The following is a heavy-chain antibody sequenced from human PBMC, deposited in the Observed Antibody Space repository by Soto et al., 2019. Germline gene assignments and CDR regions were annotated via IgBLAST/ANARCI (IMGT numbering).Heavy chain of an antibody. V-gene: IGHV1-69*12. J-gene: IGHJ2*01. CDR2: IIPIFGTA. Sequence: QVQLVQSGAEVKKPGSSVKVSCKASGGTFSSYAISWVRQAPGQGLEWMGGIIPIFGTANYAQKFQGRVTITADESTSTAYMELSSLRSEDTAVYYCARASYSSYRETTLYWYFDLWGRGNLVTVSS. CDR1: GGTFSSYA. D-gene: IGHD6-6*01. CDR3: ARASYSSYRETTLYWYFDL.